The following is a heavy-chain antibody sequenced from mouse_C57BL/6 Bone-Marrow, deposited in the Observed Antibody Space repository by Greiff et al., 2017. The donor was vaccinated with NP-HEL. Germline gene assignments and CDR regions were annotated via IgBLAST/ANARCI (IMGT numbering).Heavy chain of an antibody. CDR3: ARHTDYYGIAY. D-gene: IGHD1-1*01. J-gene: IGHJ3*01. V-gene: IGHV5-12*01. CDR2: ISNGGGST. CDR1: GFTFSDYY. Sequence: EVMLVESGGGLVQPGGSLKLSCAASGFTFSDYYMYWVRQTPEKRLEWVAYISNGGGSTYYPDTVKGRFTISRDNAKNTLYLQMSRLKSEDTAMYYCARHTDYYGIAYWGQGTLVTVSA.